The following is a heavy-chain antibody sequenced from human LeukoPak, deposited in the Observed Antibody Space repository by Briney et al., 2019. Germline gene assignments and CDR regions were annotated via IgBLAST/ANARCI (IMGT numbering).Heavy chain of an antibody. CDR2: IYTSGST. CDR3: ARHDRDGYSRSFDY. V-gene: IGHV4-4*09. D-gene: IGHD5-24*01. J-gene: IGHJ4*02. CDR1: GGSISSYY. Sequence: SETLSLTCTVSGGSISSYYWSWIRQPPGKGLEWIGYIYTSGSTNYNPSLKCRVTISVDTSKNQFSLKLSSVTAADTAVYYCARHDRDGYSRSFDYWGQGTLVTVSS.